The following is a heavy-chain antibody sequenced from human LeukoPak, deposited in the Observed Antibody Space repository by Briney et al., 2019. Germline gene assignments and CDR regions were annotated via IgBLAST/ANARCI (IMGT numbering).Heavy chain of an antibody. V-gene: IGHV4-31*03. CDR3: ARDPGNCSGGSCYSFDY. Sequence: KPSETLSLTCTVSGGSISSGGYYWSWIRQHPGKGLEWIGYIYYSGSTYYNPSLKGRVTISVDTSKNQFSLKLSSVTAADTAVYYCARDPGNCSGGSCYSFDYWGQGTLVTVPS. CDR1: GGSISSGGYY. J-gene: IGHJ4*02. CDR2: IYYSGST. D-gene: IGHD2-15*01.